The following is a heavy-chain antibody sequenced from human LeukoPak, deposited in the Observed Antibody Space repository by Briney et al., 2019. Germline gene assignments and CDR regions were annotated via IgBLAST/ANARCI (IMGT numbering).Heavy chain of an antibody. CDR1: GFTVIVYY. J-gene: IGHJ4*02. CDR3: ARTRNGAFDY. D-gene: IGHD3-10*01. CDR2: LHSDYST. Sequence: GGSLRLSCVASGFTVIVYYMTWVRQAPGKGLEWVSILHSDYSTYYTDSVKGRFTISRDTSKNTLYLQMNSLRADDTAVYYCARTRNGAFDYWGQGTLDTVSS. V-gene: IGHV3-53*01.